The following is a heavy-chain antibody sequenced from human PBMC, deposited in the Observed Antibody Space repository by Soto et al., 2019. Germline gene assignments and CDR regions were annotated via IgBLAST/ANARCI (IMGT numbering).Heavy chain of an antibody. D-gene: IGHD3-10*01. CDR1: GFTFTDHY. Sequence: GGSPRLSCAASGFTFTDHYMDWLRQAPGKGLEWVGRTRNKANSYTTEYAASVKGRFTISRDDSKNSLYLQMNSLKTEDTALYYCVSVSGSYYYDYWGQGTLVTVSS. CDR3: VSVSGSYYYDY. V-gene: IGHV3-72*01. J-gene: IGHJ4*02. CDR2: TRNKANSYTT.